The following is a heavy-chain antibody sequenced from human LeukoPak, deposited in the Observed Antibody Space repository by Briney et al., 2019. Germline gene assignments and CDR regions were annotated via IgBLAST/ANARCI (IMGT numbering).Heavy chain of an antibody. CDR3: ARDQDGGKYYYESSGYSH. CDR1: GFTFSSYG. CDR2: ISSGGHI. V-gene: IGHV3-21*01. Sequence: PGGSLTLSCAASGFTFSSYGLNWVRQAPGKGLEWLSTISSGGHIYYEDSVKGRFTISRDNAKNSLYLQMNSLRAEDTAVYYCARDQDGGKYYYESSGYSHWGQGILVTVSS. J-gene: IGHJ4*02. D-gene: IGHD3-22*01.